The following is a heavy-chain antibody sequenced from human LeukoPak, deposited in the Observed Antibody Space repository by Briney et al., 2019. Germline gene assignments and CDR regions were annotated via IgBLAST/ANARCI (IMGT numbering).Heavy chain of an antibody. CDR1: GGTFSSYA. D-gene: IGHD3-10*01. Sequence: SVKVSCKASGGTFSSYAISWVRQAPGQGLEWMGRIIPILGIANYAQKFQGRVTITADKSTSTAYMELSSLRSEDTAVYYCARRYYGSGSSYFDYWGQGTPVTVSS. CDR3: ARRYYGSGSSYFDY. CDR2: IIPILGIA. V-gene: IGHV1-69*04. J-gene: IGHJ4*02.